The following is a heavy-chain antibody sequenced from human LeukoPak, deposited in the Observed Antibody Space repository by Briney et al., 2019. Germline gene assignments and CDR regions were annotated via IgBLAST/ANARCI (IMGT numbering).Heavy chain of an antibody. V-gene: IGHV4-39*01. J-gene: IGHJ4*02. CDR2: IYYSAST. Sequence: PSETLSLTCTVSGGSISSSSYYWGWIRQPPGKGLEWIGNIYYSASTYYNPSLKSRVTISVDTSKNQFSLKLSSVTAADTAVYYCAAGYSSSWYVDYWGQGTLVTVSS. D-gene: IGHD6-13*01. CDR3: AAGYSSSWYVDY. CDR1: GGSISSSSYY.